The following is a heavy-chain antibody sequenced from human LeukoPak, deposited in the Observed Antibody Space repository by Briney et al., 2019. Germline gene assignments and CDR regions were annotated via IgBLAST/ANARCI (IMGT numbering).Heavy chain of an antibody. J-gene: IGHJ4*02. Sequence: GGSLRLSCAASGFTFSSYGMHWVRQAPGKGLEWVAVISYDGSNKYYADSVKGRFTISRDNSKNTLYLQMNSLRAEDTAVYYCAKIIRRAAAGADFDYWGQGTLVTVSS. V-gene: IGHV3-30*18. CDR3: AKIIRRAAAGADFDY. D-gene: IGHD6-13*01. CDR2: ISYDGSNK. CDR1: GFTFSSYG.